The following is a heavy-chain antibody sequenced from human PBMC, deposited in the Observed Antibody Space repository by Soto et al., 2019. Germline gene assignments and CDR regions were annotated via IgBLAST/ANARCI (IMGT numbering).Heavy chain of an antibody. CDR2: IYYSGST. CDR1: GGSISSYY. J-gene: IGHJ4*02. D-gene: IGHD3-10*01. Sequence: SETLSLTCTVSGGSISSYYWSWIRQPPGKGLEWIGYIYYSGSTNYNPSLKSRVTISVDTSKNQFSLKLSSVTAADTAVYYCARARAGYGSGSYFSIWGQGTLVTVSS. CDR3: ARARAGYGSGSYFSI. V-gene: IGHV4-59*01.